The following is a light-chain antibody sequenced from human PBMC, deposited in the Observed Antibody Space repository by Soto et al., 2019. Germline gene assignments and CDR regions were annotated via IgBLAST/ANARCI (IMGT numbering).Light chain of an antibody. J-gene: IGKJ1*01. V-gene: IGKV3-20*01. Sequence: EIVLTQSPGTLSLSPGERATLSCRASQSVSSGYLAWYQQKPGQAPRLLIYGASSRASGIPDRFSGSGSGTVFTLTISRLEPEDFAVYYCQQYGGSPTWTFGQGTKVESK. CDR1: QSVSSGY. CDR2: GAS. CDR3: QQYGGSPTWT.